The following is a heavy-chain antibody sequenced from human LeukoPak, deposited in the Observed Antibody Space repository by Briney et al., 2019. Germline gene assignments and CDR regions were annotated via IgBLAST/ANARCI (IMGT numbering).Heavy chain of an antibody. V-gene: IGHV3-23*01. CDR3: AKSRESYWVPEFDY. J-gene: IGHJ4*02. D-gene: IGHD2-2*01. CDR1: GFTFSSYA. Sequence: GGSLRLSCAASGFTFSSYAMSWVRQAPGKGLEWVSAISGSGGSTYYADSVKGRFTISRDNSKNTLYLQMNSLRAEDTAEYYCAKSRESYWVPEFDYWGQGTLVTVSS. CDR2: ISGSGGST.